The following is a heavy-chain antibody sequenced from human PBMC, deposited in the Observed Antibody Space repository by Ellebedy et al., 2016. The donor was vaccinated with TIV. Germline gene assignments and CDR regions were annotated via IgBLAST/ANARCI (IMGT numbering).Heavy chain of an antibody. CDR1: GGSISSGGYY. J-gene: IGHJ5*02. CDR2: IYYSGRS. D-gene: IGHD3-22*01. V-gene: IGHV4-31*03. Sequence: MPSETLSLTCTVSGGSISSGGYYWSWIRQHPGKGLEWIGYIYYSGRSYYNPSLKSRVTISVDTSKNQFSLKLSSVTAADTAVYYCAMNYDSSGYEPWGQGTLVTVSS. CDR3: AMNYDSSGYEP.